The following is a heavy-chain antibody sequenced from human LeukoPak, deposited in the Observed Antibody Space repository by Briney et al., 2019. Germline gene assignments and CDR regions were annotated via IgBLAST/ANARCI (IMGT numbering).Heavy chain of an antibody. J-gene: IGHJ3*02. CDR1: GGSVSSRSYY. D-gene: IGHD3-22*01. CDR2: IYYSGST. V-gene: IGHV4-39*07. Sequence: PSETLSLTCTVSGGSVSSRSYYWGRIRQPPGKGLEWIGSIYYSGSTYYNPSLKSRVTISVDTSKNQFSLKLSSVTAADTAVYYCARLKDYDSSGDDAFDIWGQGTMDTVSS. CDR3: ARLKDYDSSGDDAFDI.